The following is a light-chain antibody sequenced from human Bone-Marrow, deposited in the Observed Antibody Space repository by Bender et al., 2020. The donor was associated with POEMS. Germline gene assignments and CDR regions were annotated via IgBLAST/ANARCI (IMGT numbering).Light chain of an antibody. V-gene: IGLV1-47*01. CDR2: RNN. CDR1: SSNIGSYY. J-gene: IGLJ2*01. CDR3: AAWDDSLSSI. Sequence: QSVLIQPPSASVTPGQRVTISCSGSSSNIGSYYVYCYQQLPGTAPRLFIYRNNQLPSGVPDRFSGSKSGTSASLAISGLRSEDEGDYYCAAWDDSLSSIFGGGTKLTVL.